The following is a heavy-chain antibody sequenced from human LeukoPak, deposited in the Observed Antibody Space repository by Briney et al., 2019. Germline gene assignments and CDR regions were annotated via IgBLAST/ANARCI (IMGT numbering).Heavy chain of an antibody. CDR2: INHSGST. D-gene: IGHD6-13*01. J-gene: IGHJ4*02. CDR1: GFTFSSYA. Sequence: GSLRLSCAASGFTFSSYAMSWIRQPPGKGLEWIGEINHSGSTNYNPSLKSRVTISVDTSKNQFSLKLSSVTAADTAVYYCARGSSSWSRRYFDYWGQGTLVTVSS. CDR3: ARGSSSWSRRYFDY. V-gene: IGHV4-34*01.